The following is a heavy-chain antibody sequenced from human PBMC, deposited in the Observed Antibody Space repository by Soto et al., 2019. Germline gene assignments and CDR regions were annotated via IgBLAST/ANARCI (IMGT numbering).Heavy chain of an antibody. CDR2: IYYSGST. D-gene: IGHD4-17*01. CDR3: ADHDYGTGVFDY. J-gene: IGHJ4*02. V-gene: IGHV4-39*01. Sequence: QLQLQESGPGLVKPSETLSLTCTVSGGSISSSSYYWGWIRQPPGKGLEWIGSIYYSGSTYYNPSLKSRVTFSLDTSKNQFSLKLSSVTAADTAVYYCADHDYGTGVFDYWGQGTLVTVSS. CDR1: GGSISSSSYY.